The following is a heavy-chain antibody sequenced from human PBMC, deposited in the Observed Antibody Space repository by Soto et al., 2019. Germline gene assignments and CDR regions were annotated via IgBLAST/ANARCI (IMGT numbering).Heavy chain of an antibody. CDR3: ARDYYGSGSPLDY. CDR1: GGTFSSYT. CDR2: IIPILGIA. J-gene: IGHJ4*02. D-gene: IGHD3-10*01. Sequence: SVKVSCKASGGTFSSYTISWVRQAPGQGLEWMGRIIPILGIANYAQKFQGRVTITADKSTSTAYMELSSLRSEDTAVYYCARDYYGSGSPLDYWGQGTLVTVSS. V-gene: IGHV1-69*04.